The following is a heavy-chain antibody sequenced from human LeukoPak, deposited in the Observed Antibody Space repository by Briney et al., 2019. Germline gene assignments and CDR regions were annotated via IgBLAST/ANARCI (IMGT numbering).Heavy chain of an antibody. D-gene: IGHD3-10*01. CDR1: GGSISSYY. CDR2: IFYGGST. V-gene: IGHV4-59*05. J-gene: IGHJ4*02. CDR3: ASRSTSGSGSYLY. Sequence: NSSETLSLTCTVSGGSISSYYWSWIRQPPGKGLEWIGSIFYGGSTYYNPSLRSRVTISVDTSKNQFSLRLSSVTAADTAVYYCASRSTSGSGSYLYWGQGTLVTVSS.